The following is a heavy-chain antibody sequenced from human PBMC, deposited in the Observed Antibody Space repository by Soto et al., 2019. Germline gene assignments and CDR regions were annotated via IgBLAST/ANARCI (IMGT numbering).Heavy chain of an antibody. V-gene: IGHV4-59*01. J-gene: IGHJ4*02. D-gene: IGHD3-3*01. CDR2: IYYSGST. Sequence: SVTLSLTCTVSGGSISSYYWSWIRQPPGKGLEWIGYIYYSGSTNYNPSLKSRVTISVDTSKNQFSLKLSSVTAADTAVYYCARDVFHFDYWGQGTLVTVSS. CDR1: GGSISSYY. CDR3: ARDVFHFDY.